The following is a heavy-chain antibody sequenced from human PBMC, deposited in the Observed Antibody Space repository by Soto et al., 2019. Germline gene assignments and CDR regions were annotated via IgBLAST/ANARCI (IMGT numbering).Heavy chain of an antibody. CDR1: GFTVSNNH. D-gene: IGHD1-1*01. CDR2: VHGGGST. Sequence: VQLVESGGGLIQPGGSLRPSCAASGFTVSNNHMTWVRQAAGKGLELVSFVHGGGSTSYADSAKGRFTISRDNSKNTLYLQMDSLRAEDTAIYYCAGRVTTAASLDYWGRGTLVTVSS. J-gene: IGHJ4*02. CDR3: AGRVTTAASLDY. V-gene: IGHV3-53*01.